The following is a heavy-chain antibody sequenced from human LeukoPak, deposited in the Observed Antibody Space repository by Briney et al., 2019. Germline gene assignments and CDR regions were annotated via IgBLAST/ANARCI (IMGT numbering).Heavy chain of an antibody. J-gene: IGHJ4*02. D-gene: IGHD3-22*01. CDR3: ARGPPRVYDSSGFYYNY. CDR1: GGSFSGYY. V-gene: IGHV4-34*01. CDR2: INHSGFT. Sequence: SETLSLTCAIYGGSFSGYYWSWIRQPPGKGLEWIGEINHSGFTNYNPSLKSRVTISEDTSKNQFSLKLSSVTAADTAVYYCARGPPRVYDSSGFYYNYWGQGTLVTVSS.